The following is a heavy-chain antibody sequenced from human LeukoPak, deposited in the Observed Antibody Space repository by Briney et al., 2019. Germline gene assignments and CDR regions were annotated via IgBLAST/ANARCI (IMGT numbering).Heavy chain of an antibody. J-gene: IGHJ3*02. CDR1: GFTFDDYA. D-gene: IGHD6-19*01. CDR2: ISWNSGFI. CDR3: SRVDSSGWYSAFDI. V-gene: IGHV3-9*01. Sequence: GGSLRLSCAASGFTFDDYAMHWVWQAPGKGLEWVSGISWNSGFIAYADSVKGRFTISRDNAKNSLYLQMNSLRAEDTALYYCSRVDSSGWYSAFDIWGQGTMVTVSS.